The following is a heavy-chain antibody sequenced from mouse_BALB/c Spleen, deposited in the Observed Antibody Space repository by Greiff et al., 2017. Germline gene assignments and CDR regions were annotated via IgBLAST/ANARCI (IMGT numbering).Heavy chain of an antibody. CDR2: ISDGGSYT. Sequence: DVKLVESGGGLVKPGGSLKLSCAASGFTFSDYYMYWVRQTPEKRLEWVATISDGGSYTYYPDSVKGRFTISRDNAKNNLYLQMSSLKSEDTAMYYCARNLDYWGQGTTLTVSS. J-gene: IGHJ2*01. D-gene: IGHD2-1*01. V-gene: IGHV5-4*02. CDR1: GFTFSDYY. CDR3: ARNLDY.